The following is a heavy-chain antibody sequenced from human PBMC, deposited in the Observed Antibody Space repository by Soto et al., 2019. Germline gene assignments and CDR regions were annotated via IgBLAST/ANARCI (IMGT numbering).Heavy chain of an antibody. J-gene: IGHJ3*02. V-gene: IGHV3-15*01. CDR2: IKSKTDGGTT. CDR3: TTCIAAAGPDAFDI. Sequence: GGSLRLSCAASGFTFSNAWMSWVRQAPGKGLEWVGRIKSKTDGGTTDYAAPVKGRFTISRDDSKNTLYLQMNSLKTEDTAVYYCTTCIAAAGPDAFDIWGQGTMVTVSS. D-gene: IGHD6-13*01. CDR1: GFTFSNAW.